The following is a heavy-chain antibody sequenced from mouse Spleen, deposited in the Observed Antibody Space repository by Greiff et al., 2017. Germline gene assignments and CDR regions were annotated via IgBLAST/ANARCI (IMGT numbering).Heavy chain of an antibody. J-gene: IGHJ4*01. CDR3: ARTGTSYYAMDY. CDR1: GYTFTSYW. CDR2: IYPSDSET. D-gene: IGHD4-1*01. Sequence: QVQLQQPGAELVRPGSSVKLSCKASGYTFTSYWMDWVKQRPGKGLEWIGNIYPSDSETHYNQKFKDKATLTVDKSSSTAYMQLSSLTSEDSSVYYCARTGTSYYAMDYWGQGTSVTVSS. V-gene: IGHV1-61*01.